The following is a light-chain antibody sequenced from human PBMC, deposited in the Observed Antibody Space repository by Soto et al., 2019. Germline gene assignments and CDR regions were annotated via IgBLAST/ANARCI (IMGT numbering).Light chain of an antibody. J-gene: IGKJ1*01. CDR3: QQYGTSPTWT. CDR2: GAS. V-gene: IGKV3-20*01. CDR1: QSVSSSY. Sequence: EIGLTQSPGTLSLSPGERATLSCRASQSVSSSYLTWCQQKPGQAPRLLIYGASSRATGIPDRFSGSGSGTDFTLAISRLEPEDFAVYYCQQYGTSPTWTFGQGTKVEIK.